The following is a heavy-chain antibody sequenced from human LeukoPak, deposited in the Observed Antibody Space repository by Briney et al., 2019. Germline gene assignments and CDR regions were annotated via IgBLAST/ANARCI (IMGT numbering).Heavy chain of an antibody. Sequence: NPSETLSLTCTVSGGSISSSSYYWGWIRQPPGKGLEWIGSIYYSGSTYYNPSLKSRVTISVDTSKNQFSLKLSSVTAADTAVYYCARGGITIFGVVRPFDYWGQGTLVTVSS. D-gene: IGHD3-3*01. CDR2: IYYSGST. V-gene: IGHV4-39*07. J-gene: IGHJ4*02. CDR1: GGSISSSSYY. CDR3: ARGGITIFGVVRPFDY.